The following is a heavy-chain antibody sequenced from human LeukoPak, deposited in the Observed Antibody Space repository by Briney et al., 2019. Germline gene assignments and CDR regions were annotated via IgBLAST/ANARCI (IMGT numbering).Heavy chain of an antibody. CDR2: INQSGST. V-gene: IGHV4-34*01. Sequence: SETLSLTCAVSGGSFSGYSWNWIRQSPGKGLEWIGEINQSGSTKYNASLKRRVTISIDTSKSKFSIRLNSVIAADTPVDYCARCXSGGWFFDSWGQGALVTVSS. J-gene: IGHJ5*01. D-gene: IGHD6-19*01. CDR1: GGSFSGYS. CDR3: ARCXSGGWFFDS.